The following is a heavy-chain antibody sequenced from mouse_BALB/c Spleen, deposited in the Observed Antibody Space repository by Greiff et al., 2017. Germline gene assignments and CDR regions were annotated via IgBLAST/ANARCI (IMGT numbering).Heavy chain of an antibody. Sequence: QVQLQQSGAELVRPGTSVKVSCKASGYAFTNYLIEWVKQGPGQGLEWIGVINPGSGGTNYNEKFKGKATLTADKSSSTAYMQLSSLTSDDSAVYFCARHPVYYAMDYWGQGTSVTVSS. V-gene: IGHV1-54*01. CDR3: ARHPVYYAMDY. CDR1: GYAFTNYL. J-gene: IGHJ4*01. CDR2: INPGSGGT.